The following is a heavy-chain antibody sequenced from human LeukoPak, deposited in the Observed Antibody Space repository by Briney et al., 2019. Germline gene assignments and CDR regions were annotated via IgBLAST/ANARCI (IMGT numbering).Heavy chain of an antibody. V-gene: IGHV4-34*01. D-gene: IGHD2-21*02. J-gene: IGHJ3*02. CDR2: IDDGGNT. CDR3: ARFSRITWGDWGDAFDI. CDR1: GGSFSDYF. Sequence: SETLSLTCSVYGGSFSDYFWSWIRQSPGRGLEWIGEIDDGGNTNYNPSLISRVIVSMEKSKKQFSLVMRSVTAADTAVYYCARFSRITWGDWGDAFDIWGQGTTVIVSS.